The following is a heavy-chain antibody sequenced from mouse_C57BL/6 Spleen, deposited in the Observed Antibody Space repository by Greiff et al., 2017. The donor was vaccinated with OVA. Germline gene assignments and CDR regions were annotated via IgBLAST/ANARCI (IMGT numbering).Heavy chain of an antibody. Sequence: EVKLVESGAELVKPGASVKLSCTASGFNIKDYYMHWVKQRTEQGLEWIGRIDPEDGETKYAPKFQGKATITADTSSNTAYLQLSSLTSEDTAVYYCARHPTVYYGNYHYAMDYWGQGTSVTVSS. V-gene: IGHV14-2*01. CDR2: IDPEDGET. CDR3: ARHPTVYYGNYHYAMDY. J-gene: IGHJ4*01. CDR1: GFNIKDYY. D-gene: IGHD2-1*01.